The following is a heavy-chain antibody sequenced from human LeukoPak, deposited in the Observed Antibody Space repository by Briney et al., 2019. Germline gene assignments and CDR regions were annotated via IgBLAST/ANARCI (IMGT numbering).Heavy chain of an antibody. D-gene: IGHD3-9*01. CDR2: FDPEDGET. CDR1: GYTLTELS. CDR3: ATPKYYDILTGYYK. Sequence: ASVKVSCKASGYTLTELSMHWVRQAPGKGLEWMGGFDPEDGETIYAQKFQGRVTMTEDTSTDTAYMELSSLRSEDTAVYYCATPKYYDILTGYYKWGQGTLVTVSS. V-gene: IGHV1-24*01. J-gene: IGHJ4*02.